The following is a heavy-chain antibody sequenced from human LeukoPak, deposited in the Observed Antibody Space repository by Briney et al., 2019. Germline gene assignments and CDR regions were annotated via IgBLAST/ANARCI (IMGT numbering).Heavy chain of an antibody. CDR1: GYSFTSYW. J-gene: IGHJ3*02. CDR2: IYPGDSDT. Sequence: GESLKISCKGSGYSFTSYWIGWVRQMPGKGLEWMGVIYPGDSDTRYSSSFQGQVTISADKSISTAYLQWSSLKASDTAMYYCARRSIVATPGAFDIWGQGTMVTVSS. D-gene: IGHD5-12*01. CDR3: ARRSIVATPGAFDI. V-gene: IGHV5-51*01.